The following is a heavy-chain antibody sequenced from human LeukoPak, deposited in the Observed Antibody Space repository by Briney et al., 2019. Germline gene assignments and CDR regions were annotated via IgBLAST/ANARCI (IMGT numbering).Heavy chain of an antibody. CDR3: ARDGYSAYDRDLDH. V-gene: IGHV4-4*02. Sequence: SETLSLTCTISGASISDTNWWTWVRQPPGKGLEWIGEISHNGNTNYSPSLKSRVTVSVDKSKNQFSLKLDSVTAADTAVYYCARDGYSAYDRDLDHWGQGALVTVSS. J-gene: IGHJ4*02. CDR1: GASISDTNW. D-gene: IGHD5-12*01. CDR2: ISHNGNT.